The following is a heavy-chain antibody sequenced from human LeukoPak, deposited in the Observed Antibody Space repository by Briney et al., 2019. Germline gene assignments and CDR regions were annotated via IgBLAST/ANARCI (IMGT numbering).Heavy chain of an antibody. CDR2: IYYSGST. D-gene: IGHD5-12*01. CDR3: ARDKNSGYDFGDFDY. J-gene: IGHJ4*02. Sequence: SETLSLTCTVSGGSISSSSYYCGWIRQPPGKGLEWIGSIYYSGSTYYNPSLKSRVTISVDTSKNQFSLKLSSVTAADTAVYYCARDKNSGYDFGDFDYWGQGTLVTVSS. CDR1: GGSISSSSYY. V-gene: IGHV4-39*07.